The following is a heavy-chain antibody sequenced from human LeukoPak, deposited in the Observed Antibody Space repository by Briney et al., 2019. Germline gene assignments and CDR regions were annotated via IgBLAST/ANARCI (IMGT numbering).Heavy chain of an antibody. V-gene: IGHV3-9*01. CDR3: AKSYDSSGYGAFDI. D-gene: IGHD3-22*01. CDR1: GFSFDDYA. J-gene: IGHJ3*02. CDR2: ISWNSGSI. Sequence: GRSLRLSCAASGFSFDDYAMHWVRQAPGKGLEWVSGISWNSGSIGYADSVKGRFTISRDNAKNSLYLQMNSLRAEDTALYYRAKSYDSSGYGAFDIWGQGTMVTVSS.